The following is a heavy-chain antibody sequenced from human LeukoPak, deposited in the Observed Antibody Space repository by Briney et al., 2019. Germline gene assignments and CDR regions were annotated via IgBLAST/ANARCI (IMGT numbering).Heavy chain of an antibody. D-gene: IGHD6-13*01. CDR3: ARDVGSSSWYFDY. CDR1: GYTFTSYY. CDR2: INPSGGST. V-gene: IGHV1-46*01. Sequence: ASVKVSCKASGYTFTSYYMYWVRQPPGQGLEWMGMINPSGGSTTYAQKFQGRVTMTRDTSTSTVYMELSSLRSEDTAVYYCARDVGSSSWYFDYWGQGTLVTVSS. J-gene: IGHJ4*02.